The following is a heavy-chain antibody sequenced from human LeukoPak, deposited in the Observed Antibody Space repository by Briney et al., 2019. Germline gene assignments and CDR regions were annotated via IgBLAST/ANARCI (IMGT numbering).Heavy chain of an antibody. V-gene: IGHV3-33*06. J-gene: IGHJ4*02. CDR1: RFTFSHYG. Sequence: GNSLTLSCVASRFTFSHYGMHWVRQAPGEGLEWVAVIWNDASNQYYADSVKGRFTISRDNYQNTVYLQMNSLRAEDTAVYYCAKDAQRGFDYSNSLENWGQGTLVVVSS. CDR3: AKDAQRGFDYSNSLEN. D-gene: IGHD4-11*01. CDR2: IWNDASNQ.